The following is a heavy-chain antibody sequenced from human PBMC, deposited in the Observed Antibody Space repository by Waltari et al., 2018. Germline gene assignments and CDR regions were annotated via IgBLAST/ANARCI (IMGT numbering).Heavy chain of an antibody. CDR3: ARGGYIVVVAWAFDI. D-gene: IGHD2-15*01. CDR2: IIPILGIA. Sequence: QVQLVQSGAEVKKPGSSVKVSCKASGGTFSSYAIRWVRQAPGQGLEWMGGIIPILGIANYAQKFQGRVTITADKSTSTAYMELSSLRSEDTAVYYCARGGYIVVVAWAFDIWGQGTMVTVSS. CDR1: GGTFSSYA. J-gene: IGHJ3*02. V-gene: IGHV1-69*10.